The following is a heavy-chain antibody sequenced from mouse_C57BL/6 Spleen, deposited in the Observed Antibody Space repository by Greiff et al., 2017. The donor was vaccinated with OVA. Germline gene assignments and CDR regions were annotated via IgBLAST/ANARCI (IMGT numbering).Heavy chain of an antibody. CDR3: ARPDYYGSSPDYWYFDV. CDR2: IYPGDGDT. J-gene: IGHJ1*03. CDR1: GYAFSSYW. V-gene: IGHV1-80*01. Sequence: VQLKESGAELVKPGASVKISCKASGYAFSSYWMNWVKQRPGKGLEWIGQIYPGDGDTNYNGKFKGKATLTADKSSSTAYMQLSSLTSEDSAVYFCARPDYYGSSPDYWYFDVWGTGTTVTVSS. D-gene: IGHD1-1*01.